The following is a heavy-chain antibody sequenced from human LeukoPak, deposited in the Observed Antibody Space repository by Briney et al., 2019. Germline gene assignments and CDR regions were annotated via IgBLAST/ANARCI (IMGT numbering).Heavy chain of an antibody. CDR1: GYTFTSYG. D-gene: IGHD3-10*01. Sequence: ASVKVSCKASGYTFTSYGISWVRQAPGRGLEWMGWISAYNGNTNYAQKLQGRVTMTTDTSTSTAYMELRSLRSDDTAVYYCARVRDYYGSGSSPGYYYMDVWGKGTTVTVSS. CDR2: ISAYNGNT. V-gene: IGHV1-18*01. CDR3: ARVRDYYGSGSSPGYYYMDV. J-gene: IGHJ6*03.